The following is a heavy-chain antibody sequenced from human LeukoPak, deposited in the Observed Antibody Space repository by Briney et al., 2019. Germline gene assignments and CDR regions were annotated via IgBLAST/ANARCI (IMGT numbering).Heavy chain of an antibody. CDR3: ARDKGLPQAFDI. Sequence: PSETLSLTCTVSGGSISSFYWSWIRQPPGKVLEYIGYISYSGTTSYNPSVKSRVTISVDTSKNQFSLKLTSVTAADTAVYYCARDKGLPQAFDIWGQGTMVTVSS. D-gene: IGHD5/OR15-5a*01. J-gene: IGHJ3*02. CDR1: GGSISSFY. CDR2: ISYSGTT. V-gene: IGHV4-59*01.